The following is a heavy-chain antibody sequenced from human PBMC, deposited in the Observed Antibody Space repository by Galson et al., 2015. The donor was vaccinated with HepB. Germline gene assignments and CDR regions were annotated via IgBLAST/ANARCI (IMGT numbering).Heavy chain of an antibody. CDR2: LSSSGGST. V-gene: IGHV3-23*01. D-gene: IGHD3-10*01. Sequence: FLRLSCAASGFTFSNYAMGWVRQAPGKGLEWVSALSSSGGSTFYAGSVKGRFTISRDNSKNTLYLQMNNLRAEDTAVYYCAKVQAWFGEPFFAYWGQGTLSPTPQ. CDR3: AKVQAWFGEPFFAY. J-gene: IGHJ4*02. CDR1: GFTFSNYA.